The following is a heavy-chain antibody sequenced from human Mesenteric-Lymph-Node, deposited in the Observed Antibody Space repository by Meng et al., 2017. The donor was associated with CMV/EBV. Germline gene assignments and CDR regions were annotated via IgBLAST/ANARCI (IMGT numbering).Heavy chain of an antibody. V-gene: IGHV3-11*01. J-gene: IGHJ4*02. Sequence: GESLKISCAASGFTFSDYYMSWIRQAPGKGLEWVSYISSSGSTIYYADSVKGRFTISRDNAKNSLYLQMNSLRAEDTAVYYCARKRPGITAGDYWGQGTLVTVSS. D-gene: IGHD6-13*01. CDR3: ARKRPGITAGDY. CDR2: ISSSGSTI. CDR1: GFTFSDYY.